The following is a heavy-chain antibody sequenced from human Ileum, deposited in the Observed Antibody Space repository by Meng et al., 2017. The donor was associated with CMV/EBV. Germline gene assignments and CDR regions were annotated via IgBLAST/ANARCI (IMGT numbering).Heavy chain of an antibody. D-gene: IGHD3-16*01. J-gene: IGHJ4*02. Sequence: VELVEAGGGVVHPGGALSLSCAVCGLSFSSNGMRWVRQAPGKVLEWVAFVQFDGSNKYYADSVKGRFTISRDNSENTLFLQMNSLGADDTAVYYCSSLGDYWGQGTLVTVSS. CDR1: GLSFSSNG. V-gene: IGHV3-30*02. CDR3: SSLGDY. CDR2: VQFDGSNK.